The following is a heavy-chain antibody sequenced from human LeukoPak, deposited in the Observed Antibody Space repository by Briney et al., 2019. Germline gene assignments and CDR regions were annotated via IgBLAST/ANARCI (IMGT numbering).Heavy chain of an antibody. CDR2: ISDDGRRR. CDR3: AKRPSDYGDYVSYFDY. J-gene: IGHJ4*02. CDR1: GFSFISYG. V-gene: IGHV3-30*18. Sequence: PGGSLRLSCAASGFSFISYGMRWVRQAPGKGLEWVGVISDDGRRRDYADSVKGRFTIYRDNSKDTLYLQMNSLRAEDTAVYYCAKRPSDYGDYVSYFDYWGQGTLVTVSS. D-gene: IGHD4-17*01.